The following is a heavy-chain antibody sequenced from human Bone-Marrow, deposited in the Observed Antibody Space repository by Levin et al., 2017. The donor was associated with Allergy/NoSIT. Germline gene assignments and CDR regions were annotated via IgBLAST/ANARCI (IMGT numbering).Heavy chain of an antibody. CDR2: IYYSGST. CDR3: ATYSSSGLRHDY. V-gene: IGHV4-39*07. J-gene: IGHJ4*02. Sequence: PSETLSLTCTVFGGSISSSSYYWGWIRQPPGKGLEWIGSIYYSGSTYYNPSLKSRVTISVDTSKNQFSLKLSSVTAADTAVYYCATYSSSGLRHDYWGQGTLVTVSS. D-gene: IGHD6-13*01. CDR1: GGSISSSSYY.